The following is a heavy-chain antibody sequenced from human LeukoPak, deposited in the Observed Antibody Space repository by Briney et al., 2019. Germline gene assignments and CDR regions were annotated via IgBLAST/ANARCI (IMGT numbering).Heavy chain of an antibody. CDR1: GGSISSYY. Sequence: SETLSLTCTVSGGSISSYYWSWIRQPPGKGLEWIGYIYYSGSTNYNPSLKSRVTISVDTSKNQFSLKLSSVTAADTAVYYCARDPAWGYGLGWGTPKRYYCDYWGQGTLVTVSS. J-gene: IGHJ4*02. CDR3: ARDPAWGYGLGWGTPKRYYCDY. D-gene: IGHD3-10*01. CDR2: IYYSGST. V-gene: IGHV4-59*01.